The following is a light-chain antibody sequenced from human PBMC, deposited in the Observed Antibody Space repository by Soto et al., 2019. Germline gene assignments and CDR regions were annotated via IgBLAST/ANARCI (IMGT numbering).Light chain of an antibody. V-gene: IGLV2-14*01. CDR3: SSYTSSSTDV. CDR1: SSDVGGYYY. Sequence: QSVLTQPASVSGSPGQSITISCTGTSSDVGGYYYVSWYQQHPGEAHKLMIYDVSNRPSGVSNRFSGSKSGNTASLTISGLQAEDEADYACSSYTSSSTDVFGTGTKVTVL. J-gene: IGLJ1*01. CDR2: DVS.